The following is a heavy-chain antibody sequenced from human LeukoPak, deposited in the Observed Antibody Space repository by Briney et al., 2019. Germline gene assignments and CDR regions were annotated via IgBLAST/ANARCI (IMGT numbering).Heavy chain of an antibody. Sequence: PGGSLRLSCAASGFTFSSYGMHWVRQAPGKGLEWVAVISYDGSNKYYADSVKGRFTISRDNSKNTLYLQMNSLRAEDTAVYYCARVFDTAMVTPWFDPWGQGTLVTVSS. J-gene: IGHJ5*02. CDR2: ISYDGSNK. D-gene: IGHD5-18*01. CDR3: ARVFDTAMVTPWFDP. CDR1: GFTFSSYG. V-gene: IGHV3-30*03.